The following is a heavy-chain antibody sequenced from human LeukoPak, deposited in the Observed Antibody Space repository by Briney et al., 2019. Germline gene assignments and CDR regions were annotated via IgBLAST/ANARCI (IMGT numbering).Heavy chain of an antibody. CDR1: GYTFTGYY. J-gene: IGHJ5*02. D-gene: IGHD1-26*01. CDR3: ARVRWVGPNWFDP. Sequence: ASVKVSCKASGYTFTGYYMHWARQAPGQGLEWMGWINPNSGGTNYAQKFQGRVTMTRDTSISTAYMELSRLRSDDTAVYCCARVRWVGPNWFDPWGQGTLVTVSS. V-gene: IGHV1-2*02. CDR2: INPNSGGT.